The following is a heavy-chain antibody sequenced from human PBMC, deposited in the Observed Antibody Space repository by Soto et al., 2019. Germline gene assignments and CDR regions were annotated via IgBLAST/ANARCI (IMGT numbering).Heavy chain of an antibody. J-gene: IGHJ6*02. CDR3: ARDPNWNEGSGMDV. V-gene: IGHV3-33*01. D-gene: IGHD1-1*01. CDR1: GFTFSSYG. Sequence: GGSLRLSCAASGFTFSSYGMHWVRQAPGKGLEWVAVIWYDGSNKYYADSVKGRFTISRDNSKNTLYLQMNSLRAEDTAVYYCARDPNWNEGSGMDVWGQGTTVTVS. CDR2: IWYDGSNK.